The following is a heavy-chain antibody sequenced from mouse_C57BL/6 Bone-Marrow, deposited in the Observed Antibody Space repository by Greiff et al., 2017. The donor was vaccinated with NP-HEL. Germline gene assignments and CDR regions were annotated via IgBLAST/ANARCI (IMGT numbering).Heavy chain of an antibody. J-gene: IGHJ3*01. Sequence: VKLMESDAELVKPGASVKISCKVSGYTFTDHTIHWMKQRPEQGLEWIGYIYPRDGSTKYNEKFKGKATLTADKSSSTAYMQLNSLTSEDSAVYFCAREKGYYGYAWFAYWGQGTLVTVSA. CDR2: IYPRDGST. CDR3: AREKGYYGYAWFAY. CDR1: GYTFTDHT. V-gene: IGHV1-78*01. D-gene: IGHD2-2*01.